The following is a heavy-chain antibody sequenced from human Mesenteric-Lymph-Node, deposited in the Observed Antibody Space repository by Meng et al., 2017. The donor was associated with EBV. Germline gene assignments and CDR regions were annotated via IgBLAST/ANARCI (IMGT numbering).Heavy chain of an antibody. CDR3: ARLPPPTGDGTARSY. CDR1: RGDGSSVAL. V-gene: IGHV4-4*03. J-gene: IGHJ4*02. D-gene: IGHD3-10*01. Sequence: LGSLSSTIFVCRGDGSSVALWSWALQRTGKGLGWLGEIYHRSRTTNYNPSLKRRVTISLAKSKNLFSLNLSSAPAADTALYYCARLPPPTGDGTARSYWGQGTLVTVSS. CDR2: IYHRSRTT.